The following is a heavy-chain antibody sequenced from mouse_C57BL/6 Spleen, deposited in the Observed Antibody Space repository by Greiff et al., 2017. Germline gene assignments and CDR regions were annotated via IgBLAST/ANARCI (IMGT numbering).Heavy chain of an antibody. J-gene: IGHJ2*01. CDR2: ISDGGSYT. Sequence: EVKLVESGGGLVKPGGSLKLSCAASGFTFSSYAMSWVRQTPEKRLEWVATISDGGSYTYYPDNVKGRFTISRDNAKNNLYLQMSHLKSEDTAMYYCARDGDYGFDYWGKGTTLTVSS. D-gene: IGHD2-4*01. CDR3: ARDGDYGFDY. CDR1: GFTFSSYA. V-gene: IGHV5-4*01.